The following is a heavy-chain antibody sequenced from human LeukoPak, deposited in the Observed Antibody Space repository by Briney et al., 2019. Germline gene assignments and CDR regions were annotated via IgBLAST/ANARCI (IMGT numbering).Heavy chain of an antibody. D-gene: IGHD6-13*01. J-gene: IGHJ1*01. V-gene: IGHV3-23*01. CDR1: GFTFSSYA. CDR3: AKEAVRSSIAVAGTRYFQH. Sequence: GGSLRLSCAASGFTFSSYAMSWVRQAPGKGLEWVSVFSGSGFNTYYADSVRGRFTISRDNSKNTLSLQMNSLRAEDTAVYYCAKEAVRSSIAVAGTRYFQHWGQGTLVTVSS. CDR2: FSGSGFNT.